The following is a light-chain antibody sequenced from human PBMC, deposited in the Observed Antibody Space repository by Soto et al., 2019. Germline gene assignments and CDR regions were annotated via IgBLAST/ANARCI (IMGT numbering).Light chain of an antibody. CDR3: SSYAGTNDAL. Sequence: QSVLTQPPSASGSPGQSVTISCTGSSSDVGGYNYVSWYQQYPGKAPKLMIYEVTKRPSGVPDRFSGSKSGNTASLTVSGLQPEDEADYYCSSYAGTNDALFGGGTKVTVL. J-gene: IGLJ2*01. V-gene: IGLV2-8*01. CDR1: SSDVGGYNY. CDR2: EVT.